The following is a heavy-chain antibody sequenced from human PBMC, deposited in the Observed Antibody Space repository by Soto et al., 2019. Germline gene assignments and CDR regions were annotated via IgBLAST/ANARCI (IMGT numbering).Heavy chain of an antibody. CDR1: GFAFSSYG. D-gene: IGHD6-19*01. CDR3: AKVQYSSGWTNDY. CDR2: ISYDGSNK. V-gene: IGHV3-30*18. J-gene: IGHJ4*02. Sequence: QVQLVESGGGVVQPGRSLRLSCAASGFAFSSYGMHWVRQAPGKGLEWVAVISYDGSNKYYADSVKGRFTISRDNSKNTLYLQMNSLRAEDTAVYYCAKVQYSSGWTNDYWGQGTLVTVSS.